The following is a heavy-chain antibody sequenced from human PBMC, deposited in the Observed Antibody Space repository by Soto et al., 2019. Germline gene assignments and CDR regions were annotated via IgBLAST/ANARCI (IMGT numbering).Heavy chain of an antibody. D-gene: IGHD5-18*01. CDR2: IKWSSSYI. V-gene: IGHV3-21*01. CDR1: GFTFSSYS. J-gene: IGHJ6*02. CDR3: ARDLGYSYGNPYYYYGMDV. Sequence: GGSLRLSCTASGFTFSSYSTNWVRKAPGTGLGSVSAIKWSSSYIYYANSVKGPFTNTRNNAKNSLYLQMNSLRAEDTAVYYCARDLGYSYGNPYYYYGMDVWGQGTTVTVSS.